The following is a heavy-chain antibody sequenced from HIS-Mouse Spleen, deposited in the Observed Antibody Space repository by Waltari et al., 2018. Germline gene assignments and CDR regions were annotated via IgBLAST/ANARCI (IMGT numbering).Heavy chain of an antibody. D-gene: IGHD6-19*01. CDR2: ISYDGSNK. V-gene: IGHV3-30*18. J-gene: IGHJ4*02. CDR1: GFTFSSYG. CDR3: AKASSGWLDY. Sequence: QVQLVESGGGVVQPGRSLRLSCAASGFTFSSYGMHWVRRAPGKGLEGVAFISYDGSNKYYADSVKGRFTISRDNSKNTLYLQMNSLRAEDTAVYYCAKASSGWLDYWGQGTLVTVSS.